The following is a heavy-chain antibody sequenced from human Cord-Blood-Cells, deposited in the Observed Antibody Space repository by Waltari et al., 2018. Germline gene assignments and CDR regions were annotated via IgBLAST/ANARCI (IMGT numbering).Heavy chain of an antibody. V-gene: IGHV4-61*09. D-gene: IGHD3-10*01. J-gene: IGHJ4*02. Sequence: QVQLQESGPGLVKPSQTLSLTCTVSGGSIRSGSYYWSWIRQPAGKGLEWIGYIYTSGSTNYNPSLKSRVTISVDTSKNQFSLKLSSVTAADTAVYYCARESPYGSGSYYFDYWGQGTLVTVSS. CDR1: GGSIRSGSYY. CDR2: IYTSGST. CDR3: ARESPYGSGSYYFDY.